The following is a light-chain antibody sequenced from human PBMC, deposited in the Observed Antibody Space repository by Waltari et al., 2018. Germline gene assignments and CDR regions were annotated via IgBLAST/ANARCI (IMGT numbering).Light chain of an antibody. V-gene: IGLV3-21*03. CDR1: KIASKR. CDR2: DDY. Sequence: SYVLTQPPSVSVAPGKTARITCGGNKIASKRVHWYQQRPGQAPVLVVNDDYDRPAGIQERFSGSKSGNTAALTISGVEAGDEADYSCQVWDGSSDHYVFGTGTKVTVL. CDR3: QVWDGSSDHYV. J-gene: IGLJ1*01.